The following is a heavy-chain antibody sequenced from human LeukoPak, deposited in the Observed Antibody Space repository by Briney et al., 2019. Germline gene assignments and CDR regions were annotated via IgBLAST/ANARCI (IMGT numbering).Heavy chain of an antibody. CDR1: GYTFTSYY. D-gene: IGHD3-3*01. CDR3: ARVQSDDFWSGYYWYFDY. V-gene: IGHV1-46*01. J-gene: IGHJ4*02. CDR2: INPSGGST. Sequence: ASVKVSCKASGYTFTSYYMHWVRQAPGQGLEWMGIINPSGGSTSYAQKFQGRVTMTRDTSTSTVYMELSSLRSEDTAVYYCARVQSDDFWSGYYWYFDYWGQGTLVTVSS.